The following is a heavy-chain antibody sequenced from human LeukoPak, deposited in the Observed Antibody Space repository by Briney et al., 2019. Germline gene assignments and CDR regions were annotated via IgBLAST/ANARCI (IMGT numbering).Heavy chain of an antibody. Sequence: GGSLRLSCAASGFTFSSYWMSWVRQAPGKGLEWVANIKQDGSEKYYVDSVKGRFTISRDNAQNSLYLQMNSLRAEDSSVYYCARPTTVTTISPDAFDIWGQGTMVTVSS. CDR3: ARPTTVTTISPDAFDI. CDR1: GFTFSSYW. CDR2: IKQDGSEK. D-gene: IGHD4-17*01. J-gene: IGHJ3*02. V-gene: IGHV3-7*01.